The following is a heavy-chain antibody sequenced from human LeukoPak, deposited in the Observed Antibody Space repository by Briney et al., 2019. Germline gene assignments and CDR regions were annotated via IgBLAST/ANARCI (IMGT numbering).Heavy chain of an antibody. J-gene: IGHJ5*02. CDR2: MNPNSGNT. Sequence: ASVKVSCKASGYTFTSYDINWVRQATGQGLEWMGWMNPNSGNTGYAQKFQGRVTITRNTSISTAYMELSSLRSEDTAVYYCARARSSSWYRPKLNWFDPWGQGTLVTVSS. D-gene: IGHD6-13*01. V-gene: IGHV1-8*03. CDR1: GYTFTSYD. CDR3: ARARSSSWYRPKLNWFDP.